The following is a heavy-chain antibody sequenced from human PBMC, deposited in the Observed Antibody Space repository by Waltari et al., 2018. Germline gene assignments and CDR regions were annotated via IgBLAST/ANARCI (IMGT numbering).Heavy chain of an antibody. D-gene: IGHD3-10*01. CDR2: IYYSGST. CDR3: ARLLMVRGVIIRIDY. CDR1: GGSISSSSYY. Sequence: QLQLQESGPGLVKPSETLSLTCTVSGGSISSSSYYWGWIRQPPGKGLEWIGSIYYSGSTYYNTSLKCRDTISVDTSKNQFSLKLSSVTAADTAVYYCARLLMVRGVIIRIDYWGQGTLVTVSS. V-gene: IGHV4-39*01. J-gene: IGHJ4*02.